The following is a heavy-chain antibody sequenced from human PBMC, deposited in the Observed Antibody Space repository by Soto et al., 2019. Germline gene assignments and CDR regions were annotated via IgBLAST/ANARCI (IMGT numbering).Heavy chain of an antibody. CDR1: GYTFTTYY. D-gene: IGHD1-26*01. V-gene: IGHV1-46*01. J-gene: IGHJ4*02. CDR2: INPSGGST. Sequence: QVQLVQSGAEVKKPGASVKVSCKAYGYTFTTYYIHWVRQAPGQGLEWMGFINPSGGSTSYAQRFQGRVTMTSDMSTGTVYMDLSSLRSDDTAVYYCARNVDSGLDYWGQGTLVTVSS. CDR3: ARNVDSGLDY.